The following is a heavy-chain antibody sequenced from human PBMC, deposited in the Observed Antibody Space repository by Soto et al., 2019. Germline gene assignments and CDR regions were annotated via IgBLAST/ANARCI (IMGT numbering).Heavy chain of an antibody. CDR3: ATMNGYFEY. CDR1: GFSFSTYS. V-gene: IGHV3-23*01. J-gene: IGHJ4*02. CDR2: ITATGDRT. Sequence: PGGSLRLSCADSGFSFSTYSMSWVRQTPGKGLEWVSAITATGDRTYYADSVTGRFTISRDNSKKTHYLQMTSLRAEDTAIYYCATMNGYFEYWGQGTPVTVYS. D-gene: IGHD3-22*01.